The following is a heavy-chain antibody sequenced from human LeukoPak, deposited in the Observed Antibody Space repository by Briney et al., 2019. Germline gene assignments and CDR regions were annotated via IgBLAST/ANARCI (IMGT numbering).Heavy chain of an antibody. Sequence: GGSLRLSCAAPRLSLSNFWMHWVRQAPGKGLEWVAIISKDGNEIKYVDSVKGRFTLSRDNAKNSVYLQMNSLRTEDTALYYCVTDGDKWNDFEYWGQGTLVTVSS. CDR3: VTDGDKWNDFEY. CDR2: ISKDGNEI. CDR1: RLSLSNFW. D-gene: IGHD1-1*01. J-gene: IGHJ4*02. V-gene: IGHV3-7*01.